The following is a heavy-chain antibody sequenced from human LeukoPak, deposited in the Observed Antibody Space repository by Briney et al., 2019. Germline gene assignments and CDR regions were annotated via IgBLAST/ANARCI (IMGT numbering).Heavy chain of an antibody. Sequence: SETLSLTCTVSGGSISSGDYYWSWIRQPPGKGLEWIGYIYYSGSTYYNPSLKSRVTISVDTSKNQFSLKLSSVTAADTAVYYCAQTITMVRTDAFDIWGQGTMVTVSS. V-gene: IGHV4-30-4*01. D-gene: IGHD3-10*01. CDR2: IYYSGST. CDR3: AQTITMVRTDAFDI. CDR1: GGSISSGDYY. J-gene: IGHJ3*02.